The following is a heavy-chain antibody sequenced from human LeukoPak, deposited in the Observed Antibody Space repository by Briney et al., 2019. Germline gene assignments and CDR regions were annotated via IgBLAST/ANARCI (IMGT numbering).Heavy chain of an antibody. V-gene: IGHV4-59*01. CDR1: GGSISSYY. Sequence: SETLSLTCTVSGGSISSYYWSWIRQPPGKGLEWIGYIYYSGSTNYNPSLKSRVTISVDTSKNQFSLKLSSVTAADTAVYYCARSLDGYEHFDYWGQGTLVTVSS. CDR2: IYYSGST. D-gene: IGHD5-24*01. J-gene: IGHJ4*02. CDR3: ARSLDGYEHFDY.